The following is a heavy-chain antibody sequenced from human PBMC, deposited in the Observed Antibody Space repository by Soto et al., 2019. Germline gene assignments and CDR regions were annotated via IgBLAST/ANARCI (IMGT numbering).Heavy chain of an antibody. CDR3: AKNGQEYYYYGMDV. CDR2: ISYDGSNK. J-gene: IGHJ6*02. D-gene: IGHD2-8*01. CDR1: GFTFSSYG. Sequence: PXGSLRLSCAASGFTFSSYGMHWVRQAPGKGLEWVAVISYDGSNKYYADSVKGRFTISRDNSKNTLYLQMNSLRAEDTAVYYCAKNGQEYYYYGMDVWGQGSTVTVSS. V-gene: IGHV3-30*18.